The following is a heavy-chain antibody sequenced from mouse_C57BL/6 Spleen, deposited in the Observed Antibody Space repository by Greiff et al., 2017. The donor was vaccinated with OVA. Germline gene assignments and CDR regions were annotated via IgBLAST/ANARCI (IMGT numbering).Heavy chain of an antibody. J-gene: IGHJ3*01. CDR1: GFSLTSYG. D-gene: IGHD1-1*01. V-gene: IGHV2-2*01. CDR3: ARNYYGRGFAY. CDR2: IWSGGST. Sequence: VQLVESGPGLVQPSQSLSITCTVSGFSLTSYGVHWVRQSPGKGLEWLGVIWSGGSTDYNAAFISRLSISKDNSKSQVFFKMNSLRADDTAIYYCARNYYGRGFAYWGQGTLVTVSA.